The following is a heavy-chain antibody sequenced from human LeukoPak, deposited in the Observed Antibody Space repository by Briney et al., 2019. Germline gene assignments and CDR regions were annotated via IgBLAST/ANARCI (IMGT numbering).Heavy chain of an antibody. CDR1: GYTFTGYY. D-gene: IGHD4/OR15-4a*01. CDR2: INPNSGGT. Sequence: ASVKVSCKASGYTFTGYYMHWVRQAPGQGLEWMGWINPNSGGTNYAQKFQGRVTMTRDTSISTAYMELSRLRSDDTAVYYCARVEGTMAINYYYYYYMDVWGKGTTVTASS. J-gene: IGHJ6*03. CDR3: ARVEGTMAINYYYYYYMDV. V-gene: IGHV1-2*02.